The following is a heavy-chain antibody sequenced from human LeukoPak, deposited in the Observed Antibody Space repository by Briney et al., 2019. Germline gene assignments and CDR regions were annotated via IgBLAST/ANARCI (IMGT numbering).Heavy chain of an antibody. Sequence: SETLSLTCAVSGGSISSGGYSWSWIRQPPGKGLEWIGYIYHSGSTYYNPSLKSRVTISVDRSKNQFSLKLSSVTAADTAVYYCARVVPDYYYGMDVWGQGTTVTVSS. D-gene: IGHD2-2*01. CDR2: IYHSGST. V-gene: IGHV4-30-2*01. CDR3: ARVVPDYYYGMDV. CDR1: GGSISSGGYS. J-gene: IGHJ6*02.